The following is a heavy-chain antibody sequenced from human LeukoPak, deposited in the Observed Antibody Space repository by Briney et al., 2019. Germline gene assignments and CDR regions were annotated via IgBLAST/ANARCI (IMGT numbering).Heavy chain of an antibody. Sequence: GGSLRLSCAASGFTFSSYAMHWVRQAPGKGLEWVAVISYDGSNKYYADSVKGRFTISRDNSKNTLYLQMNSLRAEDTAVHYCARDTGDIVRGYYYMDVWGKGTTVTVSS. CDR2: ISYDGSNK. J-gene: IGHJ6*03. D-gene: IGHD5-12*01. CDR3: ARDTGDIVRGYYYMDV. CDR1: GFTFSSYA. V-gene: IGHV3-30*04.